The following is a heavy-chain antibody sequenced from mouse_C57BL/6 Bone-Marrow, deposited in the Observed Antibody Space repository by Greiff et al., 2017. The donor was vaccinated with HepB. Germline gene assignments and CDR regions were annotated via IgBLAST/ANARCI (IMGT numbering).Heavy chain of an antibody. V-gene: IGHV1-58*01. CDR1: GYTFTSYG. Sequence: DVKLQESGAELVRPGSSVKMSCKTSGYTFTSYGINWVKQRPGQGLEWIGYIYIGNGYTEYNEKFKGKATLTSHTSSSTAYMQLSSLTSEDSAIYFCARNLWLRIYAMDYWGQGTSVTVSS. CDR3: ARNLWLRIYAMDY. D-gene: IGHD2-2*01. CDR2: IYIGNGYT. J-gene: IGHJ4*01.